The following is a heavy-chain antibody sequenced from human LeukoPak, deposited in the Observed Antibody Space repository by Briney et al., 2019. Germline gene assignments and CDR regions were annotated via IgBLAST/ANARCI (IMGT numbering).Heavy chain of an antibody. J-gene: IGHJ4*02. Sequence: SETLSLTCTVSGGSISSSRYYWGWIRQPPGKGLEWIGSISYSGSTYYNPSLKSRVTISVDTSKNQFSLKLSSVTAADTAVYYCARGVYYDSSGYFFDYWGQGTLVTVSS. CDR2: ISYSGST. D-gene: IGHD3-22*01. V-gene: IGHV4-39*07. CDR1: GGSISSSRYY. CDR3: ARGVYYDSSGYFFDY.